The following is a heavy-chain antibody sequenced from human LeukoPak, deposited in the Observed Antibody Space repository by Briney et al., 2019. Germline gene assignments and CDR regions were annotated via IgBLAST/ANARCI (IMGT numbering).Heavy chain of an antibody. D-gene: IGHD3-10*01. Sequence: GGSLRLSCAASGFTFSSYGMHWVRQAPGKGLEWVAVISYDGSNKYYADSVKGRFTISRDNSKNTLYLQMNSLRAEDTAVYYCAKVGGYGSGSYAHDAFDIWGQGTMVTVSS. V-gene: IGHV3-30*18. CDR1: GFTFSSYG. CDR3: AKVGGYGSGSYAHDAFDI. CDR2: ISYDGSNK. J-gene: IGHJ3*02.